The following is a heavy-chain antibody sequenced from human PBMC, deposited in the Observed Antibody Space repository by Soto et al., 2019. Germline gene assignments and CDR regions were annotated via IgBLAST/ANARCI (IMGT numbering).Heavy chain of an antibody. D-gene: IGHD6-19*01. Sequence: QVQLQESGPGLVKPSGTLSLTCAVSGDSISSTNWWSWVRQSPEKGLEWIGEIYHSGSTNYNPSLKSRVTISVDKSKNQFSLKLTSVTAADTAVYYCASGIAVAGFDCWGQGNLVTVSS. V-gene: IGHV4-4*02. CDR2: IYHSGST. CDR1: GDSISSTNW. CDR3: ASGIAVAGFDC. J-gene: IGHJ4*02.